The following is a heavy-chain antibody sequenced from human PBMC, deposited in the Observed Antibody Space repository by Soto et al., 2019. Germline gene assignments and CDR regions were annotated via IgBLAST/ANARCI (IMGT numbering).Heavy chain of an antibody. V-gene: IGHV4-59*01. J-gene: IGHJ5*02. Sequence: PETLSLTCTVSGGSISSYYWSWIRQPPGKGLEWIGYIYYSGSTNYNPSLKSRVTISVDTSKNQFSLKLSSVTAADTAVYYCARDYDSGSYYNWFDHWGQGTLVTVSS. CDR2: IYYSGST. D-gene: IGHD3-10*01. CDR3: ARDYDSGSYYNWFDH. CDR1: GGSISSYY.